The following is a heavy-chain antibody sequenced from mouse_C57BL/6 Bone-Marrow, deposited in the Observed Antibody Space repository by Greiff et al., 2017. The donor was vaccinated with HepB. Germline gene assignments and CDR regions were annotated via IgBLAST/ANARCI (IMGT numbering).Heavy chain of an antibody. CDR1: GYSFTGYY. CDR2: INPSTGGT. D-gene: IGHD3-1*01. J-gene: IGHJ1*03. V-gene: IGHV1-42*01. CDR3: ARAGYAGYFDV. Sequence: EVQLQQSGPELVKPGASVKISCKASGYSFTGYYMNWVKQSPEKSLEWIGEINPSTGGTTYNQKFKAKATLTVDKSSSTAYMQLKSLASEDSAVYYCARAGYAGYFDVWGRGTAVTVSA.